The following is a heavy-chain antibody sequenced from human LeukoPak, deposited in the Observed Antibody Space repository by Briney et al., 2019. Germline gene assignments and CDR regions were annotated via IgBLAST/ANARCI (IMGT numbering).Heavy chain of an antibody. D-gene: IGHD3-10*01. V-gene: IGHV3-23*01. CDR1: AFTLNSYA. Sequence: TGGSLRLSCAPSAFTLNSYAMSSVRQAPGKVLEWVSAVTGSRGDTYHADSVKGRFIISRDNSKNTLYLQMNSLRAEDTAVYYCAKGSRDSRPYYFDFWGQGTLVTVSS. CDR3: AKGSRDSRPYYFDF. J-gene: IGHJ4*02. CDR2: VTGSRGDT.